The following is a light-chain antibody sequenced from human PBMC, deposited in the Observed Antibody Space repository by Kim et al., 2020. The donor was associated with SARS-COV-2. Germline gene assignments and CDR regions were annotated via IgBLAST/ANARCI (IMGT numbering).Light chain of an antibody. CDR2: EFN. Sequence: QSALTQPASVSASPGQSITISCTGTSSDVGSYNLVSWYQKHPGKAPKLMIYEFNKRPSGLSTRFSCSKSVNSASLTISGLQVEDEAEYYCCSYAGNNPVIFGGWTQLTVL. V-gene: IGLV2-23*02. J-gene: IGLJ2*01. CDR3: CSYAGNNPVI. CDR1: SSDVGSYNL.